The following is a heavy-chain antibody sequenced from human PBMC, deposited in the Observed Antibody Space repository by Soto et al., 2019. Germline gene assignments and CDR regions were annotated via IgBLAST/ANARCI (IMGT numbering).Heavy chain of an antibody. D-gene: IGHD6-19*01. CDR3: ARPLVAPVAGPYYYGMDV. Sequence: GGALRLSCAASGFTFNTYGFNWVRQAPGKGLEWVAVIWYDGNTKYYADSVKGRFTISRDNLKNTLYLQMNSLTAEDTAVYYCARPLVAPVAGPYYYGMDVWGQGTTVTVSS. V-gene: IGHV3-33*01. CDR2: IWYDGNTK. CDR1: GFTFNTYG. J-gene: IGHJ6*02.